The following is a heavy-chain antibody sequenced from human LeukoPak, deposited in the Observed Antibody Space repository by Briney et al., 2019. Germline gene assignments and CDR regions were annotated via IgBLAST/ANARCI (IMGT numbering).Heavy chain of an antibody. CDR2: INPGSGVT. CDR3: TRQTSSLGGRRGWFDP. Sequence: ASVKVSCTASGYTFTGYFLNWVRQAPGQGLEWLGWINPGSGVTVYAEKFQDRIALTRDTAINTAYMELTGLTSNDTAVYYCTRQTSSLGGRRGWFDPWGQGTLVSVSS. CDR1: GYTFTGYF. V-gene: IGHV1-2*02. J-gene: IGHJ5*02. D-gene: IGHD6-6*01.